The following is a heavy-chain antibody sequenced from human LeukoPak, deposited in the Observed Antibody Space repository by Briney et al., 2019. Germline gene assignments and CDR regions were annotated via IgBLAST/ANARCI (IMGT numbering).Heavy chain of an antibody. J-gene: IGHJ3*02. Sequence: SETLSLTCTVSGGSISSSSYYWGWIRQPPGKGLEWIGSIYYSGSTYYNPSLKSRVTISVDTFKNQFSLKLSSVTAADTAVYYCARTQPFTEAFDIWGEGAMVTVSS. CDR1: GGSISSSSYY. CDR3: ARTQPFTEAFDI. CDR2: IYYSGST. D-gene: IGHD1-14*01. V-gene: IGHV4-39*07.